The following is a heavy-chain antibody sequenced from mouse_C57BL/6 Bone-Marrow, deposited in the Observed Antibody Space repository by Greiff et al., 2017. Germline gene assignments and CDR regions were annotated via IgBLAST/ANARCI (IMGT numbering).Heavy chain of an antibody. V-gene: IGHV1-83*01. CDR2: YPGSGNTY. CDR1: YTFTDYYM. CDR3: RRRLIYDGYYNYFDY. Sequence: VQLQQSGPELVKPGASVKMSCKASGYTFTDYYMHWVKQKPGKGLEWIGEIYPGSGNTYYNEKFKGKATLTADTSSSTAYMQPSSLTSEDSAVYFCARRRLIYDGYYNYFDYWGQGTTLTVSS. J-gene: IGHJ2*01. D-gene: IGHD2-3*01.